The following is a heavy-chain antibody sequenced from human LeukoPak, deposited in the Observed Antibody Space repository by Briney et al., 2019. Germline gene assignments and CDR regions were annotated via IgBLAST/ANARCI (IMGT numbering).Heavy chain of an antibody. V-gene: IGHV3-30-3*01. D-gene: IGHD2-21*01. J-gene: IGHJ4*02. CDR3: ARDPYSTYYFDY. CDR2: ISYDGSNK. CDR1: EFTFSSYA. Sequence: PGGSLRLSCAASEFTFSSYAMHWVRQAPGKGLEWVAVISYDGSNKYYADSVKGRFTISRDNSKNTLYLQMNSLRAEDTAVYYCARDPYSTYYFDYWGQGTLVTVSS.